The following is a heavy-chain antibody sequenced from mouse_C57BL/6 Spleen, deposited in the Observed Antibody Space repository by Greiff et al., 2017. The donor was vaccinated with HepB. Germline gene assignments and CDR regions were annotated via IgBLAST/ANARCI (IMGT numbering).Heavy chain of an antibody. CDR3: ARGTTVVGERYFDV. Sequence: QVQLQQPGAELVRPGSSVKLSCKASGYTFTSYWMHWVKQRPIQGLEWIGNIDPSDSETHYNQKFKDKATLTVDKSSSTAYMQLSSLTSEDSAVYYCARGTTVVGERYFDVWGTGTTVTVSS. D-gene: IGHD1-1*01. V-gene: IGHV1-52*01. CDR2: IDPSDSET. J-gene: IGHJ1*03. CDR1: GYTFTSYW.